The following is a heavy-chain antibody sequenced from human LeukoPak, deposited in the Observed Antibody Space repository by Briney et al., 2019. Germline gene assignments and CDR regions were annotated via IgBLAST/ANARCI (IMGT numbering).Heavy chain of an antibody. Sequence: GESLRLSCAASGFTFSSYGMHWVRQAPGKGLEWVAVISYDGSNKYYADSVKGRFTISRDNSKNTLYLQMNSLRAEDTAVYYCAKDPLTTVTNFYFDYWGQGTLVTVSS. CDR1: GFTFSSYG. D-gene: IGHD4-11*01. V-gene: IGHV3-30*18. CDR3: AKDPLTTVTNFYFDY. CDR2: ISYDGSNK. J-gene: IGHJ4*02.